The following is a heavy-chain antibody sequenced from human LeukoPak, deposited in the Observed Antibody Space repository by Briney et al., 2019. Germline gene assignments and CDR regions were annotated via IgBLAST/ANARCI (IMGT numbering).Heavy chain of an antibody. CDR3: TRDRGYSYGYFSDGMDV. CDR2: IRSKAYGGTT. Sequence: GGSLRLYCTASGFTFGDYAMSWVRQAPGKGLEWVGFIRSKAYGGTTEYAASVKGRFTISRDDSKSIAYLQMNSLKTEDTAVYYCTRDRGYSYGYFSDGMDVWGQGTTVTVSS. D-gene: IGHD5-18*01. CDR1: GFTFGDYA. V-gene: IGHV3-49*04. J-gene: IGHJ6*02.